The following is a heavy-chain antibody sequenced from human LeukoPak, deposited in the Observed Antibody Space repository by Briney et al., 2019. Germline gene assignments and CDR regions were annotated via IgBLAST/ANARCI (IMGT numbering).Heavy chain of an antibody. CDR1: GFTFSSYA. CDR3: AKESQITIFGVVISGFDP. Sequence: PGGSLRLSCAASGFTFSSYAMSWVRQAPGKGLEWVSAISGSGGSTYYADSAKGRFTISRDNSKNTMYLQMNSLRAEDTAVYYCAKESQITIFGVVISGFDPWGQGTLVTVSS. V-gene: IGHV3-23*01. D-gene: IGHD3-3*01. J-gene: IGHJ5*02. CDR2: ISGSGGST.